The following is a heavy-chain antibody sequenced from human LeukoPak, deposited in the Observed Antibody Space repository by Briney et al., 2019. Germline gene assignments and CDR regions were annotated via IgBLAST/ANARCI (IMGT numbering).Heavy chain of an antibody. Sequence: GESLKISCKGSGYTFTNHWISWVPQTPGKGLEWRGKIDPSDSYTNYSPSFQGHVTISADKSISTAYLQWSSLKASDTAMYYCARAPDSDSGYDYFDYWGQGTLVTVSS. CDR1: GYTFTNHW. V-gene: IGHV5-10-1*01. CDR3: ARAPDSDSGYDYFDY. J-gene: IGHJ4*02. CDR2: IDPSDSYT. D-gene: IGHD5-12*01.